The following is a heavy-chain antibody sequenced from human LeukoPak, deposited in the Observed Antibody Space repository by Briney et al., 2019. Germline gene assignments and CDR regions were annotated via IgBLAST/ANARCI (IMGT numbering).Heavy chain of an antibody. D-gene: IGHD1-26*01. CDR2: IRFDGSNR. CDR3: ARETSGGSYYDL. Sequence: GGSLRLSCAASGFTLTNDGMHWVRQAPGKGLEWVSSIRFDGSNRYYADSVKGRFTISRDTSKSTLYLQMDRLRSNDTAVYFCARETSGGSYYDLWGRGTLVTVSS. CDR1: GFTLTNDG. V-gene: IGHV3-30*02. J-gene: IGHJ2*01.